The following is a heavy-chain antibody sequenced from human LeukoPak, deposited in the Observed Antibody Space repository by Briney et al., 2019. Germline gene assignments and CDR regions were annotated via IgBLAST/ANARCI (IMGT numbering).Heavy chain of an antibody. J-gene: IGHJ4*02. D-gene: IGHD2-15*01. CDR3: ARGGYCSGGSCPHPLDY. CDR1: GGSISSGSYY. CDR2: IYTSGST. V-gene: IGHV4-61*02. Sequence: SQTLSLTCTVSGGSISSGSYYWSWIRQPAGKGLEWIGRIYTSGSTYYNPSLKSRVTISVDTSKNQFSLKLSSVTAADTAVYYCARGGYCSGGSCPHPLDYWGQGTLVTVSS.